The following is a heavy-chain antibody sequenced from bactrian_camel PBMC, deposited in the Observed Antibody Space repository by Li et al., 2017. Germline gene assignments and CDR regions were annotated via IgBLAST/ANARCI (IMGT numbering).Heavy chain of an antibody. D-gene: IGHD1*01. J-gene: IGHJ4*01. CDR3: ATDQCMRRVAFV. CDR2: IASNGRT. CDR1: GYTHIDYC. V-gene: IGHV3S67*01. Sequence: DVQLVESGGGSEQVGGSLRLSCAASGYTHIDYCVGWFRLTPGKEREGVATIASNGRTEFADSVKGRFAISEDNTQNILYLELSNLKIEDTAVYYCATDQCMRRVAFVGGQGTQVTVS.